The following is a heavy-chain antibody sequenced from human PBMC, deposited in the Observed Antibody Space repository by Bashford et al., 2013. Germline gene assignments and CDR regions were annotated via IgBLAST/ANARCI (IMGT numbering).Heavy chain of an antibody. CDR3: ATVCGSGTYGRFDP. CDR1: GFTVSDNY. Sequence: GSRRDSPRAASGFTVSDNYIRAGSGPGRPGKGAWSGVSVIYGGGNTYYADSVKGRFTISRDNSKNTLYLQMNSLRAEDTAVYYCATVCGSGTYGRFDPWGQGTLVTVSS. CDR2: IYGGGNT. V-gene: IGHV3-53*01. J-gene: IGHJ5*02. D-gene: IGHD3-10*01.